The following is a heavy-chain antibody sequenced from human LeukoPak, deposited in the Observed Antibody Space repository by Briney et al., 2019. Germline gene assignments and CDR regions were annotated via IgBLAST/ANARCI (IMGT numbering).Heavy chain of an antibody. D-gene: IGHD3-22*01. CDR3: TTVRPGTSGYSY. J-gene: IGHJ4*02. V-gene: IGHV3-15*01. CDR1: GFTFSSAW. Sequence: GGTLRLSCAASGFTFSSAWMTWVRQAPGKGLEWVGRVRSKADGGTTDYAAPAKGRFTISRDDSKNTVLLQMNSLKTEDTAVYYCTTVRPGTSGYSYWGQGTLVTVSS. CDR2: VRSKADGGTT.